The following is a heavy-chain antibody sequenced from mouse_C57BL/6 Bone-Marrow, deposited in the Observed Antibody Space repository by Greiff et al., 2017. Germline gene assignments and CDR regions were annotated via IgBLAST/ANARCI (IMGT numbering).Heavy chain of an antibody. CDR3: SYGSSPYAMDY. Sequence: EVKLMESGGGLVQPGGSLSLSCAASGFTFTDYYMSWVRQPPGKALEWLGFIRNKANGYTTEYSASVKGRFTISRDNSQSILYLQMNALRAEDSATYCCSYGSSPYAMDYWGQGTSVTVSS. CDR1: GFTFTDYY. D-gene: IGHD1-1*01. CDR2: IRNKANGYTT. J-gene: IGHJ4*01. V-gene: IGHV7-3*01.